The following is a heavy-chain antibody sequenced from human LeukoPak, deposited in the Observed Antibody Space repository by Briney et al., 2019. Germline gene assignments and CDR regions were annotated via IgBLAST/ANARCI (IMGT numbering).Heavy chain of an antibody. J-gene: IGHJ4*02. V-gene: IGHV4-34*01. CDR1: GGSFSGYY. CDR3: ARQAVASRVFDY. CDR2: INHSGST. Sequence: SETLSLTCAVYGGSFSGYYWSWIRQPPGKGLEWIGEINHSGSTNYNPSLKSRVTISVDTSKNQFSLKLSSVTAADTAVYYCARQAVASRVFDYWGQGTLVTVSS. D-gene: IGHD6-19*01.